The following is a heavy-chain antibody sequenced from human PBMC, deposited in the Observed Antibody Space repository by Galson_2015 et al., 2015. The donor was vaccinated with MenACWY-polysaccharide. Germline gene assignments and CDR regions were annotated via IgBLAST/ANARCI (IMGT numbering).Heavy chain of an antibody. D-gene: IGHD3-22*01. V-gene: IGHV3-23*01. CDR1: GFSMTSYA. CDR3: AKSAKRGAVVVGDFAH. Sequence: SLRLSCAASGFSMTSYAVNWVRQAPGKGLEWVGVISGSGIDIRYADSVKGRFTISRDTSKSTLYLQMDSVRAEDTAKYYCAKSAKRGAVVVGDFAHPGQGHLVTVSS. J-gene: IGHJ4*02. CDR2: ISGSGIDI.